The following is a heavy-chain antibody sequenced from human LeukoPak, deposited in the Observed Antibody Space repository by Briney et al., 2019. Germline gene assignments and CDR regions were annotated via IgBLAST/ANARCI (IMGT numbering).Heavy chain of an antibody. V-gene: IGHV4-4*02. CDR1: GVSISRSNW. CDR3: AGYNIPYTFEF. J-gene: IGHJ4*02. Sequence: SETLSLTCAVSGVSISRSNWWSWVRQPPGKGLEWIGDILHSGDTNYNASLRSRLTISLDKSRNQFSLQLSSVTAADTAVYYCAGYNIPYTFEFWGLGTVVTVSS. D-gene: IGHD1-14*01. CDR2: ILHSGDT.